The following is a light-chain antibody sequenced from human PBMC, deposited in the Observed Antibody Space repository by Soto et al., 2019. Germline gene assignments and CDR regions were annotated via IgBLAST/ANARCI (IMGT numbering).Light chain of an antibody. CDR1: SSNIGGTNY. Sequence: QSVLTQPPSVSGAPGQRVTISCTGSSSNIGGTNYAYWYQQLPGAAPKLLMHSNNLRPSGVPERISGSKSGTSASLAIRGLRSEDEAVYSWASWDYGRCPVIFGAGTKVTVL. CDR3: ASWDYGRCPVI. V-gene: IGLV1-47*02. CDR2: SNN. J-gene: IGLJ2*01.